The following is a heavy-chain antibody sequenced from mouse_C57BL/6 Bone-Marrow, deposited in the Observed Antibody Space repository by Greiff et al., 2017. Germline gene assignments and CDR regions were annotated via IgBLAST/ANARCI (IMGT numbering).Heavy chain of an antibody. Sequence: QVQLQQPGAELVMPGASVKLSCKASGYTFTSYWMHWVKQRPGQGLEWIGEIDPSDSYNNSTQKFTGKSTLTVDKSSSTDYMQLSSLTSEDSAVYYSAREGITAVVSHFDDWGQGTTLTVSS. J-gene: IGHJ2*01. V-gene: IGHV1-69*01. D-gene: IGHD1-1*01. CDR1: GYTFTSYW. CDR2: IDPSDSYN. CDR3: AREGITAVVSHFDD.